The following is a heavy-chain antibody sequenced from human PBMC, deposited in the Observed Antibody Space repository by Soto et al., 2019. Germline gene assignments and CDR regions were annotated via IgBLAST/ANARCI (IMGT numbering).Heavy chain of an antibody. CDR1: GFTFSTYA. V-gene: IGHV3-30*18. Sequence: GGSLRLSGAASGFTFSTYAMHWVRQAACKGLEWVAAKSSGGSNKYYADAVKGRFTISRDNSKNTLYLQINSLRPEDTAVYFCAKQLYSGADYCGQGNLVTLCS. CDR2: KSSGGSNK. J-gene: IGHJ4*02. D-gene: IGHD5-12*01. CDR3: AKQLYSGADY.